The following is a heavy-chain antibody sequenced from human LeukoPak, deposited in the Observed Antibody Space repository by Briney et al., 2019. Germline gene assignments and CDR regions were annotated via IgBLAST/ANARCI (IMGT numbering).Heavy chain of an antibody. Sequence: PSETLSLTCAAYGGSFSGYYWSWIRQPPGKGLEWIGEINHSGSTNYNPSLKSRVTISVDTSKNQFSLKLSTVTAADTAVYYCAISPLPGTTSVWGQGTLVTVSS. D-gene: IGHD1-26*01. CDR1: GGSFSGYY. CDR2: INHSGST. J-gene: IGHJ4*02. V-gene: IGHV4-34*01. CDR3: AISPLPGTTSV.